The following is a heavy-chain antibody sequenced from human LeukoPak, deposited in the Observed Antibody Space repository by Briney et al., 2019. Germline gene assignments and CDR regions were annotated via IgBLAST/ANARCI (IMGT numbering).Heavy chain of an antibody. V-gene: IGHV4-34*01. J-gene: IGHJ4*02. CDR1: GGSFSGYY. D-gene: IGHD1-26*01. CDR3: AKHQTAGARGGFDH. Sequence: PSETLSLTCAVYGGSFSGYYWSWIRQPPGKGLEWIGEINHSGSTNYNPSLKSRVTISVDTSKNQFSLKLSSVTAADTAVYYCAKHQTAGARGGFDHWGQGTRVTVSS. CDR2: INHSGST.